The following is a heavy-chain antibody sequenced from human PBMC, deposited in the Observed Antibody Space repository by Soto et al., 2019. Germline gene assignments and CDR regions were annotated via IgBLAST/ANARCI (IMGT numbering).Heavy chain of an antibody. Sequence: GESLKISCKGSGYSFTSYWIGWVRQMPGKGLEWMGIIYPGDSDTRYSPSFQGQVTISADKSISTAYLQWSSLKASDTAMYYCARRVEIGSYYSYYYYGMDVWGQGTTVTVSS. D-gene: IGHD1-26*01. CDR3: ARRVEIGSYYSYYYYGMDV. J-gene: IGHJ6*02. V-gene: IGHV5-51*01. CDR2: IYPGDSDT. CDR1: GYSFTSYW.